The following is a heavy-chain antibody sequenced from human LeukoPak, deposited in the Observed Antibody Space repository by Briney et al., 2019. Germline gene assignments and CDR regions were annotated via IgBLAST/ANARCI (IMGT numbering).Heavy chain of an antibody. D-gene: IGHD5-12*01. V-gene: IGHV3-23*01. CDR3: ARGRERVGTGGGDFDY. J-gene: IGHJ4*02. CDR1: GFTFSSYA. Sequence: PGGSLRLSCAASGFTFSSYAMSWVRQAPGKGLEWVSAISGSGGSTYYADSVKGRFTISRDNSKNTLYLQMNSLRAEDTAVYYWARGRERVGTGGGDFDYWGQGTLVTVSS. CDR2: ISGSGGST.